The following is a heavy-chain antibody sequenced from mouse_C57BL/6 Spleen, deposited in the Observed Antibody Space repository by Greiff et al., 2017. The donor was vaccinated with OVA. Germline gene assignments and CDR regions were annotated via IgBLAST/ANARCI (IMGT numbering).Heavy chain of an antibody. Sequence: EVKLMQSVAELVRPGASVKLSCTASGFNFTNTYMHWVQQRPGQGLEWIGRIDPAHGNTKYHPKFQGKATLTADNSSNTAYLQLSSLTSYDTAVYYCARGYNYDEEAWFADWGQGTLVTVSA. D-gene: IGHD1-3*01. CDR1: GFNFTNTY. CDR2: IDPAHGNT. J-gene: IGHJ3*01. V-gene: IGHV14-3*01. CDR3: ARGYNYDEEAWFAD.